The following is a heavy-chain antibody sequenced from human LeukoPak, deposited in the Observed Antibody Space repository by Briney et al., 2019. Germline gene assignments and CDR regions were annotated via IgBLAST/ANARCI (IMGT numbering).Heavy chain of an antibody. CDR2: IRFDGSNQ. D-gene: IGHD5-18*01. V-gene: IGHV3-30*02. CDR3: ARDFLYSYGPSWYFDL. J-gene: IGHJ2*01. CDR1: GFTFNNYA. Sequence: PGGSLRLSCATSGFTFNNYAMHWVRQAPGKGLEWVAFIRFDGSNQYYADSVKGRFTISKDNSKNTLLLQMNSLRREDTAVYYCARDFLYSYGPSWYFDLWGRGTLVTVSS.